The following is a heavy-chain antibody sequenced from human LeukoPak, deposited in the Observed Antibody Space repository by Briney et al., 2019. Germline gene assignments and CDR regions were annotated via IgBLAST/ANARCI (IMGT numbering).Heavy chain of an antibody. D-gene: IGHD4-17*01. V-gene: IGHV3-21*01. J-gene: IGHJ5*02. CDR2: VSFGSSYI. CDR1: GFTFRDYT. CDR3: ARASTEYAVTDGFDT. Sequence: GGSLRLSCAASGFTFRDYTMNWVRQSPGKGLQWVSYVSFGSSYISYADSLKGRFTISRDDAKSPVYPEMTSLRAEDTAVYYCARASTEYAVTDGFDTWGPGTLVTVSS.